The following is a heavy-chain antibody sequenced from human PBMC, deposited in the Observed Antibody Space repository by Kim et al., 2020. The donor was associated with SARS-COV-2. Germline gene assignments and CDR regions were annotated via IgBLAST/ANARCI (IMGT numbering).Heavy chain of an antibody. Sequence: TANYAQKFQGRVTITADESTSTAYMELSSLRSEDTAVYYCARDDGSYLDYWGQGTLVTVSS. CDR3: ARDDGSYLDY. D-gene: IGHD1-26*01. J-gene: IGHJ4*02. V-gene: IGHV1-69*01. CDR2: TA.